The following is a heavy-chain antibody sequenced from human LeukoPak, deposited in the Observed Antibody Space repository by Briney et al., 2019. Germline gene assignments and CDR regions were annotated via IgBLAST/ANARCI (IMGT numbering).Heavy chain of an antibody. V-gene: IGHV4-59*08. D-gene: IGHD5-12*01. CDR1: GGSISSYY. J-gene: IGHJ4*02. CDR3: ARAGYSGYGPFDY. CDR2: IYYSGST. Sequence: ASETLSLTCTVSGGSISSYYWSWIRQPPGKGLEWIGYIYYSGSTNYNPSLKSRVTISVDTSKNQFSLKLSSVTAADTAVYYCARAGYSGYGPFDYWGQGTPVTVSS.